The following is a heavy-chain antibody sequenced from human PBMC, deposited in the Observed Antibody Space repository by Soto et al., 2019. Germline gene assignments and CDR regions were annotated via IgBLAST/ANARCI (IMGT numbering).Heavy chain of an antibody. CDR2: INPDTGTT. CDR3: ASCPIYGGDSYFAY. Sequence: QVQLVQSGAEVRKPGASVKLSCQASGYTFTHYYIHWVRQAPGQGLEWLGIINPDTGTTSYAQTFQGRVTLTTDTSASTVYLELSGLAAEDTAVYYCASCPIYGGDSYFAYWGQATLVTVSS. V-gene: IGHV1-46*01. D-gene: IGHD2-21*01. J-gene: IGHJ4*02. CDR1: GYTFTHYY.